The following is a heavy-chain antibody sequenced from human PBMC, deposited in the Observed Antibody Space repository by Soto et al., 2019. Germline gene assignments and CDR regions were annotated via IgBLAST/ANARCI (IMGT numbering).Heavy chain of an antibody. CDR3: AKEAPGGWHFFDT. V-gene: IGHV3-30*18. D-gene: IGHD6-19*01. CDR2: ISDDGSQK. CDR1: GFTFRTYG. J-gene: IGHJ4*02. Sequence: GGSLRLSCAASGFTFRTYGMHWVRQAPGKGLEWVAFISDDGSQKYDGDSVRGRFTISRDNSKNPLCLRMISVRAEDTSVYHCAKEAPGGWHFFDTWGQGTLVTVSS.